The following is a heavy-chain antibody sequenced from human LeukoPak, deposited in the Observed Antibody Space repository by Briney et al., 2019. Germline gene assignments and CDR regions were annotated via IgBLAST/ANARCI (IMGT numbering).Heavy chain of an antibody. Sequence: SETLSLTCSVSGGTISSTSYHWGWIRQPPGKGLEWIGSIYYSGSTYYNPSLKSRVTISIDPSKNQFSLKLSSVTAADTAVYYCARDDPGIAAAGGVYWGQGTLVTVSS. CDR2: IYYSGST. CDR3: ARDDPGIAAAGGVY. D-gene: IGHD6-13*01. J-gene: IGHJ4*02. CDR1: GGTISSTSYH. V-gene: IGHV4-39*07.